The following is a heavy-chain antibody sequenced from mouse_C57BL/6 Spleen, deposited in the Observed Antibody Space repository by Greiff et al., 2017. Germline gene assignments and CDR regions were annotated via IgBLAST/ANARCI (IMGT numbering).Heavy chain of an antibody. V-gene: IGHV1-64*01. Sequence: VQLQQPGAELVKPGASVKLSCKASGYTFTSYWMHWVKQRPGQGLEWIGMIHPNSGSTNYNEKFKSKATLTVDKSSSTAYMQLSSLTSEDSAVYYCARPYYGSSRYYFDYWGQGTTLTVSS. D-gene: IGHD1-1*01. CDR1: GYTFTSYW. J-gene: IGHJ2*01. CDR2: IHPNSGST. CDR3: ARPYYGSSRYYFDY.